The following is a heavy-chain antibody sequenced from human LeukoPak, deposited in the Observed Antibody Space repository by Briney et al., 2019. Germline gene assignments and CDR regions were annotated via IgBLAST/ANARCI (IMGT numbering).Heavy chain of an antibody. CDR2: IYYSGST. V-gene: IGHV4-59*12. CDR1: GGSISSYY. CDR3: AREYSSGYFDY. J-gene: IGHJ4*02. Sequence: SETLSLTCTVSGGSISSYYWSWIRQPPGKELEWIGYIYYSGSTNYNPSLKSRVTISVDTSKNQFSLKLSSVTAADTAVYYCAREYSSGYFDYWGQGTLVTVSS. D-gene: IGHD3-22*01.